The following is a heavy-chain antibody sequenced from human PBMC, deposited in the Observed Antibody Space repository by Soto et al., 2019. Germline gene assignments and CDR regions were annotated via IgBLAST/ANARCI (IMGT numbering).Heavy chain of an antibody. D-gene: IGHD6-13*01. J-gene: IGHJ6*02. CDR2: IYPGDSDT. CDR3: ARPRSSSRNYYGMDV. V-gene: IGHV5-51*01. CDR1: GYSFTSYW. Sequence: GESLKISCKASGYSFTSYWIGWVRQMPGKGLEWMGIIYPGDSDTRYSPSFQGQVTISADKSISTAYLQWSSLKASDTAMYYCARPRSSSRNYYGMDVWGQGTTVTVSS.